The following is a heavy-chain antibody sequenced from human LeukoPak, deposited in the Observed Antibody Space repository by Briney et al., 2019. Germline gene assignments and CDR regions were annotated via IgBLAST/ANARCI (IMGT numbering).Heavy chain of an antibody. D-gene: IGHD4-17*01. CDR1: GFTFSSYA. V-gene: IGHV3-23*01. CDR3: AKLKWGLKDYGDAVWGGGFDY. CDR2: ISGSGGST. Sequence: GGSLRLSCAASGFTFSSYAMSWVRQAPGKGLEWVSAISGSGGSTYYADSVKGRFTISRDNSKNTLYLQMNSLRAEDTAVYYCAKLKWGLKDYGDAVWGGGFDYWGQGTLVTVSS. J-gene: IGHJ4*02.